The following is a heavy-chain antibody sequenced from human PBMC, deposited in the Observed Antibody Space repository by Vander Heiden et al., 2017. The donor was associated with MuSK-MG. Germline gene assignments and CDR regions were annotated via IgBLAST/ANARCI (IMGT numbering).Heavy chain of an antibody. CDR3: ARNSGQQRLYYYYGMDV. CDR2: SNPSGGST. CDR1: GYTFTSYY. Sequence: QVQLVQSGAEVKKPGASVKVSCKASGYTFTSYYMHWVRPAPGQGLEWMGISNPSGGSTSYEQKFQGRVTMTRDTSTSTVYMELSSLRSEDTAVYYCARNSGQQRLYYYYGMDVWGQGTTVTVSS. J-gene: IGHJ6*02. D-gene: IGHD6-13*01. V-gene: IGHV1-46*01.